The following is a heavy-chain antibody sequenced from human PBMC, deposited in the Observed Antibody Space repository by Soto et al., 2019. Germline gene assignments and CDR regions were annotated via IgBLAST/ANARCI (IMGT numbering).Heavy chain of an antibody. J-gene: IGHJ4*02. D-gene: IGHD3-9*01. CDR1: GGSISSSSYY. CDR3: ARHSPDYDILTGYSFDY. CDR2: IYYSGST. Sequence: QLQLQESGPGLVKPSETLSLTCTVSGGSISSSSYYWGWIRQPPGKGLEWIGSIYYSGSTYYNPSPKRRVTISVDTSKNQFSLKLSSVTAADTAVYYCARHSPDYDILTGYSFDYWGQGTLVTVSS. V-gene: IGHV4-39*01.